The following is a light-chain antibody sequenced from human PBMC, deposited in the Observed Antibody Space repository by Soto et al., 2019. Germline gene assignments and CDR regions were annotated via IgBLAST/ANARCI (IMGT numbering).Light chain of an antibody. Sequence: DIQMTQSPSTLSASVGDRVTITCRASQSISSWLAWYQQKPGKAPKRLIYKASSLESGVPSRFSCSGSVTEFTLTISSMPPDDFATFYCQQYNAYPYTFGQGTKLEIK. J-gene: IGKJ2*01. CDR1: QSISSW. V-gene: IGKV1-5*03. CDR2: KAS. CDR3: QQYNAYPYT.